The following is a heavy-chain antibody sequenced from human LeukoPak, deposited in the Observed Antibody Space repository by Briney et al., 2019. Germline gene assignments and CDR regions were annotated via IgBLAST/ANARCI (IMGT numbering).Heavy chain of an antibody. V-gene: IGHV3-48*04. CDR3: ARWTTTYLDY. J-gene: IGHJ4*02. Sequence: GGSLRLSCAASGFTFSSYSMNWVRQAPGKGLEWVSYISSSSSTIYYADSVKGRFTISRDNAKNSLYLQMNSLRAEDTAVYYCARWTTTYLDYWGQGTLVTVSS. D-gene: IGHD4-11*01. CDR1: GFTFSSYS. CDR2: ISSSSSTI.